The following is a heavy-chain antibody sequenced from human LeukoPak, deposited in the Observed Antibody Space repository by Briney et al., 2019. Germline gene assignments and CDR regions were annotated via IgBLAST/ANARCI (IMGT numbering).Heavy chain of an antibody. D-gene: IGHD6-13*01. J-gene: IGHJ6*03. CDR2: IYHSGST. V-gene: IGHV4-38-2*02. CDR3: AGEGPGIAAAHMDV. Sequence: SETLSLTCTVSGYSISSGYYWGWIRQPPGKGLEWIGSIYHSGSTYYNPSLKSRVTISVDTSKNQFSLKLSSVTAADTAVYYCAGEGPGIAAAHMDVWGKGTTVTVSS. CDR1: GYSISSGYY.